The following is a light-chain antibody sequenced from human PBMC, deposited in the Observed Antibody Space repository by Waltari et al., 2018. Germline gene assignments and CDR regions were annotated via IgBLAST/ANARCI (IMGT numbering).Light chain of an antibody. CDR2: EVA. CDR1: SSDVGNYNL. V-gene: IGLV2-23*02. Sequence: QSALTQPASVSGSPGQSITISCTGTSSDVGNYNLVSWYQQHPGKAPKLMIYEVAKRPSGVSNRFSGSKSGNTASLTISGLQAEDEADYFCCSYASSSTLLFGGGTNVTVL. CDR3: CSYASSSTLL. J-gene: IGLJ2*01.